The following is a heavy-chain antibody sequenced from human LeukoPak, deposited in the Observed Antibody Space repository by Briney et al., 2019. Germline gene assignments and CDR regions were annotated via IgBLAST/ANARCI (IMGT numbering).Heavy chain of an antibody. J-gene: IGHJ5*02. D-gene: IGHD6-13*01. CDR2: IYYSGTT. CDR1: GGSISSYY. Sequence: SETLSLTCTVSGGSISSYYWSWIRQPPGKGLEWIGYIYYSGTTNYNPSLKSRVTISVDTSKNQFSLKLSSVTAADTAVYYCARGGKTTPRIAAAGTYNWFDPWGQGTLVTVSS. CDR3: ARGGKTTPRIAAAGTYNWFDP. V-gene: IGHV4-59*12.